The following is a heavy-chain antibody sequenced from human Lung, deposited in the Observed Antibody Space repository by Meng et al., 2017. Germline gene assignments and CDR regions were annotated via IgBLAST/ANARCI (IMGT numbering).Heavy chain of an antibody. D-gene: IGHD6-13*01. CDR3: ATGAAAADH. J-gene: IGHJ4*02. Sequence: VKRGWPGGGLGKPWGSLRRSCVALGFSFPDAWMSWVRQAPGKGREWVGRFKSNSDGGTTDYAAPVKGRFTISRDDSKNTLYLQMNSLITEDTAVYFCATGAAAADHWGQGTLFTVSS. V-gene: IGHV3-15*01. CDR1: GFSFPDAW. CDR2: FKSNSDGGTT.